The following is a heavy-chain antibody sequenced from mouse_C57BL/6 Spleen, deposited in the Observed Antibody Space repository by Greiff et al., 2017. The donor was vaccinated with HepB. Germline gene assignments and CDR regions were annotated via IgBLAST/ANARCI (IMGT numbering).Heavy chain of an antibody. V-gene: IGHV5-4*01. Sequence: EVMLVESGGGLVKPGGSLKLSCAASGFTFSSYAMSWVRQTPEKRLEWVATISDGGSYTYYPDNVKGRFTISRDNAKNNLYLQMSHLKSEDTAMYYCARDRVPQLGRIWYFDVWGTGTTVTVSP. CDR2: ISDGGSYT. J-gene: IGHJ1*03. CDR1: GFTFSSYA. CDR3: ARDRVPQLGRIWYFDV. D-gene: IGHD4-1*02.